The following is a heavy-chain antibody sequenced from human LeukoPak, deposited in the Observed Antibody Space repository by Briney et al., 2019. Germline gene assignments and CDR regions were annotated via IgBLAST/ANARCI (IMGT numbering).Heavy chain of an antibody. J-gene: IGHJ4*02. CDR2: IIPIFGTA. V-gene: IGHV1-69*13. CDR1: GGTFSSYA. D-gene: IGHD3-9*01. Sequence: SVKVSCKASGGTFSSYAISWVRQAPGQGLEWMGGIIPIFGTANYAQKFQGRVTITADESTSTAYMELSSLRSEDTAVYYCARDHPSGPNYDILTGYYGSDYWGQGTLVTVSS. CDR3: ARDHPSGPNYDILTGYYGSDY.